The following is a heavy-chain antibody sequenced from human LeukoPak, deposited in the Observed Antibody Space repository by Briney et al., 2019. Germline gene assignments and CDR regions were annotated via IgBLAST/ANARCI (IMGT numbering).Heavy chain of an antibody. CDR1: SYSISSGFY. J-gene: IGHJ4*02. Sequence: PSETLSLTCTVSSYSISSGFYWGWIRQPPGKGPEWIGSIHHSGSTYYSPSLKSRLTISVDTSKNQFSLMLTSVTAADTAVYYCARDPRFSPFDYWGQGTLVTVSS. V-gene: IGHV4-38-2*02. CDR2: IHHSGST. CDR3: ARDPRFSPFDY.